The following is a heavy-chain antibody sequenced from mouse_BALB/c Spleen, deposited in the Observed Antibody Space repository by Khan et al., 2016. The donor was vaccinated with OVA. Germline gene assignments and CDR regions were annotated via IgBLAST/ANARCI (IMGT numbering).Heavy chain of an antibody. CDR3: ARSYGSWAMDY. CDR2: ITYSGNI. J-gene: IGHJ4*01. D-gene: IGHD1-1*01. V-gene: IGHV3-8*02. Sequence: EVQLQESGPSLVKPSQTLSLSCSVTSDSITSGFWNWIRKFPGNKFEYLGYITYSGNIYYNPSSKSRNSITRDTSKSQYYLQLNSVTTEDTATCYCARSYGSWAMDYWGQGTSVTVST. CDR1: SDSITSGF.